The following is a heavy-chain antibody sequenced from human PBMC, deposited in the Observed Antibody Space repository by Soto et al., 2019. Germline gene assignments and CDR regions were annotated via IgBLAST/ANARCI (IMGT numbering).Heavy chain of an antibody. CDR1: GFTFNNYV. D-gene: IGHD3-22*01. Sequence: EVQLLESGGGLLQPGGSLRLSCAASGFTFNNYVMNWVRQAPGKGLEWVSSISRSGSGSPYYSDSVKGRFTISRDNSKTTLSLQMNNLRAEDTAVYFCARVRYFDGGDYWVANLAFDYWGQGTLVTVSS. CDR2: ISRSGSGSP. V-gene: IGHV3-23*01. J-gene: IGHJ4*02. CDR3: ARVRYFDGGDYWVANLAFDY.